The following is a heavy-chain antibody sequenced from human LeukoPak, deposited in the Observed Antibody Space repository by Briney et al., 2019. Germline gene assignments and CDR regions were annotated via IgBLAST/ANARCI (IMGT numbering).Heavy chain of an antibody. CDR1: GYTFTSYD. D-gene: IGHD1-26*01. CDR3: ATGYSGSYADY. V-gene: IGHV1-8*01. J-gene: IGHJ4*02. Sequence: ASVKVSFKASGYTFTSYDINWVRQATGQGLEWMGWMNPNSGNTGYAQKFQGRVIMTRNTSISTAYMELSSLRSEDTAVYYCATGYSGSYADYWGQGTLVTVSS. CDR2: MNPNSGNT.